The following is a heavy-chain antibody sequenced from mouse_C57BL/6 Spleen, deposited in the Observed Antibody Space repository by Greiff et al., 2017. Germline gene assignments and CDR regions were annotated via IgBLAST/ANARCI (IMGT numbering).Heavy chain of an antibody. CDR1: GFNIKDDY. CDR3: TCLYYCNYGFAY. D-gene: IGHD2-1*01. V-gene: IGHV14-4*01. J-gene: IGHJ3*01. CDR2: IDPENGDT. Sequence: VQLQQSGAELVRPGASVTLSCTASGFNIKDDYMHWVKQRPEQGLEWIGWIDPENGDTEYASKFQGKATITADTSSNTAYLQLSSLTSEDTAVYYGTCLYYCNYGFAYWGQGTLVTVSA.